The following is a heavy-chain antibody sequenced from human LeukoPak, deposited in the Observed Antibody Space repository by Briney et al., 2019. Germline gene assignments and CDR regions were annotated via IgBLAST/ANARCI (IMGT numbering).Heavy chain of an antibody. CDR1: GFTFDDYA. CDR2: ISGRGANT. CDR3: ARDLNYYYYYYMDV. Sequence: GGSLRLSCAASGFTFDDYAMHWVRQAPGKGLEWVSAISGRGANTYYADSVKGRFTISRDNAKNSLYLQMNSLRAEDTAVYYCARDLNYYYYYYMDVWGKGTTVTISS. V-gene: IGHV3-23*01. J-gene: IGHJ6*03.